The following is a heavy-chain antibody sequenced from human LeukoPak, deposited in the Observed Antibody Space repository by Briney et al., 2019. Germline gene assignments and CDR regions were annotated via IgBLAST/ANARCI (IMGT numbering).Heavy chain of an antibody. Sequence: GGSLRLSCTASEFTLSNYWMHWVRQVPGKGLVWVSSISSTTSYADSVKGRFTISRDNAKNTLYLQMNSLRAEDTAVYYCASMRWLQSSVDYWGQGTLVTVSS. V-gene: IGHV3-74*01. J-gene: IGHJ4*02. CDR1: EFTLSNYW. CDR3: ASMRWLQSSVDY. CDR2: ISSTT. D-gene: IGHD5-24*01.